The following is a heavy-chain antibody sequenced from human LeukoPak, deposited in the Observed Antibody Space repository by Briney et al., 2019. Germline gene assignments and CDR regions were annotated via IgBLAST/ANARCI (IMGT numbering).Heavy chain of an antibody. CDR1: GFTFSSYA. CDR2: IGGSGGNT. CDR3: AKGVGPTYYYFGMDV. J-gene: IGHJ6*02. Sequence: QPGGSLRLSCAASGFTFSSYAMSWVRQAPGKGLEWVSAIGGSGGNTYYADSVKGRFTISRENSKSTLYLQMNSLRAEDTALYYCAKGVGPTYYYFGMDVWGQGTTVTVSS. D-gene: IGHD1-26*01. V-gene: IGHV3-23*01.